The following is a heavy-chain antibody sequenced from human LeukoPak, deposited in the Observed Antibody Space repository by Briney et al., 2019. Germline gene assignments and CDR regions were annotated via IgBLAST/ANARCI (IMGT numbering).Heavy chain of an antibody. CDR1: GDSVSSNSAA. J-gene: IGHJ4*02. Sequence: SQTLSLTCAISGDSVSSNSAAWNWITQSPSRGLEWLGRTYYRSKWYNDYAVSVKSRITINPDTSKNQFSLQLNSVTPEDTAVYYCARVHYYDSSGYSLFDYWGQGTLVTVSS. D-gene: IGHD3-22*01. V-gene: IGHV6-1*01. CDR2: TYYRSKWYN. CDR3: ARVHYYDSSGYSLFDY.